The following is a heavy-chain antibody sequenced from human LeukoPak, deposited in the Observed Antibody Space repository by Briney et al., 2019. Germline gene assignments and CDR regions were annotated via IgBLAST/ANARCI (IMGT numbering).Heavy chain of an antibody. CDR2: INPNSGGT. J-gene: IGHJ4*02. Sequence: ASVKASCKASGYTFTGYYMHWVRQAPGQGLEWMGWINPNSGGTNYAQKFQVRGTMTRDTSISTAYMELSRLRSDDTAVYYCARSAESSSWVEFDYWGQGTLVTVSS. D-gene: IGHD6-13*01. CDR1: GYTFTGYY. V-gene: IGHV1-2*02. CDR3: ARSAESSSWVEFDY.